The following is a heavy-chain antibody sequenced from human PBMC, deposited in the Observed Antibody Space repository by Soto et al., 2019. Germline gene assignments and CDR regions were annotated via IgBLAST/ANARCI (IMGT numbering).Heavy chain of an antibody. D-gene: IGHD1-26*01. J-gene: IGHJ4*02. V-gene: IGHV4-39*01. CDR2: ICSSGST. CDR1: GGSISSSGYC. Sequence: SETLPHTCTVSGGSISSSGYCWGWIRQPPGTGLEWIGSICSSGSTYYNPSLKSRVTVSVDTSKNQFSLKLSSVTAADTAVYYCTRLGGGPNTHFDYWGQGTLVTVSS. CDR3: TRLGGGPNTHFDY.